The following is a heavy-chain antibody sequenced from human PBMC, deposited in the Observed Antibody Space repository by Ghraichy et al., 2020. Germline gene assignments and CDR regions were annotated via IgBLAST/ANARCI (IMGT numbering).Heavy chain of an antibody. Sequence: GSLRLSCATSGFTFSSYAMSWVRQAPGKGLEWVSAISSSGGSTYYADSVKGRFTISRDNSKNTLYLQMNSLGAEDTAVYYCAKGRGGTTGGGDYWGQGTLVTVSS. CDR1: GFTFSSYA. D-gene: IGHD1-1*01. V-gene: IGHV3-23*01. J-gene: IGHJ4*02. CDR3: AKGRGGTTGGGDY. CDR2: ISSSGGST.